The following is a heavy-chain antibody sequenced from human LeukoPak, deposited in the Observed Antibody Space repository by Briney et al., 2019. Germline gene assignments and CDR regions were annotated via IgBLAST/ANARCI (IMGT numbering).Heavy chain of an antibody. D-gene: IGHD2-2*01. CDR3: ARDDRQLLQYYFDY. Sequence: GGSLRLSCAASGFTFSSFAIHWVRQAPGKGLEWVAVISYDGSNKYYADSVKGRFTISRDNSKNTLYLQMDSLRAEDTAVYYCARDDRQLLQYYFDYWGQGTPVTVSS. J-gene: IGHJ4*02. CDR2: ISYDGSNK. CDR1: GFTFSSFA. V-gene: IGHV3-30*04.